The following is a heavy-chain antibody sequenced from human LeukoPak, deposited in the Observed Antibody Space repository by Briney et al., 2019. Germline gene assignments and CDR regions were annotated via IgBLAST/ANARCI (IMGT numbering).Heavy chain of an antibody. CDR2: ISGSGGST. D-gene: IGHD2-2*01. CDR3: AKAYCSSTSCYVGGTYYFDY. V-gene: IGHV3-23*01. J-gene: IGHJ4*02. Sequence: GGSLRLSCAASGFTFSSYWMSWVRQAPGKGLEWVSAISGSGGSTYYADSVKGRFTTSRDNSKNTLYLQMNSLRAEDTAVYYCAKAYCSSTSCYVGGTYYFDYWGQGTLVTVSS. CDR1: GFTFSSYW.